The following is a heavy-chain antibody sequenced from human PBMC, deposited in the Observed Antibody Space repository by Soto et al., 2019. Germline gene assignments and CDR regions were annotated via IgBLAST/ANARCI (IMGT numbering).Heavy chain of an antibody. J-gene: IGHJ4*02. CDR1: GFTFSSYG. CDR2: ISSDGSNK. D-gene: IGHD1-1*01. CDR3: ANNLLGTTSTFDY. Sequence: QVQLVESGGGVVQPGRSLRLSCAASGFTFSSYGMHWVRQAPGKGLEWAALISSDGSNKYYADSVKGRFTISRDNSKNTLYLQMNSLGAEDTAVYYCANNLLGTTSTFDYSGQGTLVTVSS. V-gene: IGHV3-30*18.